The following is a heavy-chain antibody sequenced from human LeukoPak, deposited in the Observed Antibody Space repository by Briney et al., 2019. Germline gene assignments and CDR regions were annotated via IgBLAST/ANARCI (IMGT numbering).Heavy chain of an antibody. CDR2: ISWNSGSI. Sequence: GGSLRLSCAASGFTFDDYAMHWVRQAPGKGLEWVSGISWNSGSIGYADSVKGRFTISRDNAKNSLYLQMNSLRAEDTALYYCAKDRLKFSYYYYMDVWGKGTTVTISS. CDR3: AKDRLKFSYYYYMDV. J-gene: IGHJ6*03. V-gene: IGHV3-9*01. CDR1: GFTFDDYA.